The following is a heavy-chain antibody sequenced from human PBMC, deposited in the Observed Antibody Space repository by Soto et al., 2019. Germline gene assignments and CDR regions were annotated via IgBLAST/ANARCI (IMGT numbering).Heavy chain of an antibody. V-gene: IGHV3-66*01. D-gene: IGHD3-10*01. CDR3: ARSITMVRGVKTFYYYYYMDV. CDR2: IYSGGST. Sequence: GGSLRLSCAASGFTVSSNYMSWVRQAPGKGLEWVSVIYSGGSTYYADSVKGRFTISRDNSKNTLYLQMNSLRAEDTAVYYCARSITMVRGVKTFYYYYYMDVWGKGTTVTVSS. J-gene: IGHJ6*03. CDR1: GFTVSSNY.